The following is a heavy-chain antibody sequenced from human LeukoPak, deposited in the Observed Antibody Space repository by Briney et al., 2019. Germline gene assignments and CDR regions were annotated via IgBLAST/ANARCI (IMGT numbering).Heavy chain of an antibody. Sequence: GGSLRLSCAASGFTFSSYGMSWIRQLPGKGLEWVANINQDGTERYYVDSVKGRFTISRDNAKNSLDLQMNSLRVEDTGIYYCVKVAKYYYGSETYYFFEHWGQGTPVTASS. D-gene: IGHD3-10*01. V-gene: IGHV3-7*01. CDR1: GFTFSSYG. J-gene: IGHJ4*02. CDR3: VKVAKYYYGSETYYFFEH. CDR2: INQDGTER.